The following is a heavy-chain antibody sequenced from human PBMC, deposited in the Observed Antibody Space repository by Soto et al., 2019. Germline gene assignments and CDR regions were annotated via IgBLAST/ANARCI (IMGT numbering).Heavy chain of an antibody. V-gene: IGHV4-59*01. J-gene: IGHJ4*02. CDR1: GDSISSLY. D-gene: IGHD1-26*01. CDR2: IYYSGSI. Sequence: SETLSLTCTVSGDSISSLYWSWIRQPPGKGLEWIGYIYYSGSINYNPSLKSRVTISVDPSKNQFSLKLSSVTAADTAVYYCARDPVGVTHFDYWGQGALVTVSS. CDR3: ARDPVGVTHFDY.